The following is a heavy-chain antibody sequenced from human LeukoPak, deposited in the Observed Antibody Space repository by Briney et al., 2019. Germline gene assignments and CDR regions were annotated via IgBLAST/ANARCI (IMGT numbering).Heavy chain of an antibody. J-gene: IGHJ4*02. CDR3: ANRRGTSGWSEGYFDY. CDR2: IYWDDDK. D-gene: IGHD6-19*01. V-gene: IGHV2-5*02. CDR1: GFSLSTSGVG. Sequence: SGPTLVNPTQTLTLTFTFSGFSLSTSGVGVGWIRQPQGKAPEWLALIYWDDDKRYSPSLKSRLTITKDTSKNQVVLTMTNVDPLDTATYYCANRRGTSGWSEGYFDYWGQGTLVTVSS.